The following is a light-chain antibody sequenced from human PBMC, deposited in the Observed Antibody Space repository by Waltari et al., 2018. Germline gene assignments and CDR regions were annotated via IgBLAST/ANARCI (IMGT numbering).Light chain of an antibody. CDR1: QGIRNY. CDR2: DAS. V-gene: IGKV1-27*01. Sequence: DIQMTHSPSSLSASVGDRVTITCRASQGIRNYLAWYQQKPGKVPQLLIYDASTLQSGVPSRFSCGGSGTDFTLTISSLRPEDVATYYCQKYTSAPATFGQGTKLEIK. J-gene: IGKJ2*01. CDR3: QKYTSAPAT.